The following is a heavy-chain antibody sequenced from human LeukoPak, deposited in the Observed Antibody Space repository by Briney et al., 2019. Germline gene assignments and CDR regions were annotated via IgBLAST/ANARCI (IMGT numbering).Heavy chain of an antibody. J-gene: IGHJ6*03. Sequence: ASVKVSCKASGYTFTGYYMHWVRQAPGQGLEWMGWINPNSGGTNYAQKFQGRVTMTRDTSISTAYMELSRLRSDDTAVYYCAREFGVVTNYYYYMDVWGKGTTVTVSS. CDR1: GYTFTGYY. D-gene: IGHD3-3*01. V-gene: IGHV1-2*02. CDR2: INPNSGGT. CDR3: AREFGVVTNYYYYMDV.